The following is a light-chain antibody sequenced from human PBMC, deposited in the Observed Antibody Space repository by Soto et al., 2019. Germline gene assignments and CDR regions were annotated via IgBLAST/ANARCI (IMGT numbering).Light chain of an antibody. J-gene: IGLJ3*02. CDR1: SSNIGTGYD. V-gene: IGLV1-40*01. Sequence: QSVLTQPPSVSGAPGQRVTISCTGSSSNIGTGYDVHWYQQLPGTAPKLLIYGNSNRPSWVPDRFSGSKSGTSASLAIIGLEAEDEADYYCQSYDSSLSGWVFGGGTKLTVL. CDR3: QSYDSSLSGWV. CDR2: GNS.